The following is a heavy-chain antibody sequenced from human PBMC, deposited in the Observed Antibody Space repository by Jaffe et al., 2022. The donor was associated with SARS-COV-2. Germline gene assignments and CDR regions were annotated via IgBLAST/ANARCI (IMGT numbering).Heavy chain of an antibody. CDR2: ISNGGGTT. J-gene: IGHJ3*01. CDR3: VKSRSGAINDGFDL. V-gene: IGHV3-23*01. CDR1: GFTFSTNA. Sequence: EVQLLESGGGLVQPGGSLRLSCAASGFTFSTNAMSWVRQAPGKGLEWLSVISNGGGTTDYADSVKGRFIISRDNSKNTLYVQMNSLRAEDTAAYYCVKSRSGAINDGFDLWGQGTMVTVSS. D-gene: IGHD1-26*01.